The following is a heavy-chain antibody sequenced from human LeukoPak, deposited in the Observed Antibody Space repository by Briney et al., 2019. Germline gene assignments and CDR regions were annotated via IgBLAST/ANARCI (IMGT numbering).Heavy chain of an antibody. CDR2: ISSSSSYI. V-gene: IGHV3-21*01. D-gene: IGHD6-6*01. Sequence: PGGSLRLSCAASGFTFSSYGMNWVRQAPGKGLEWVSSISSSSSYIYYADSVKGRFTISRDNAKNSLYLQMNSLRAEDTAVYYCASGAARINYYYYYMDVWGKGTTVTVSS. CDR3: ASGAARINYYYYYMDV. J-gene: IGHJ6*03. CDR1: GFTFSSYG.